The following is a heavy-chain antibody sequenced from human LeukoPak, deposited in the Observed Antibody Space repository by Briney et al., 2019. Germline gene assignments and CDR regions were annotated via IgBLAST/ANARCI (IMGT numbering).Heavy chain of an antibody. V-gene: IGHV4-4*02. CDR2: IYHSGST. D-gene: IGHD3-10*01. CDR1: GGSISSSNW. Sequence: SGTLSLTCAVSGGSISSSNWWSWVRQPPGTGLEWIGEIYHSGSTNYNPSLKSRVTISVDKSKNQFSLKLSSVTAADTAVYYCASYYYGSGSYYTIDYWGQGTLVTVSS. CDR3: ASYYYGSGSYYTIDY. J-gene: IGHJ4*02.